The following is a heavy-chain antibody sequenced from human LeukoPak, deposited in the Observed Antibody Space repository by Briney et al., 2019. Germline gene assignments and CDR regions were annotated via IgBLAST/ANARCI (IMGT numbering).Heavy chain of an antibody. V-gene: IGHV1-2*02. CDR1: GYTFTGYY. Sequence: ALVKVSCKASGYTFTGYYMHWVRQAPGQGLEWMGWINPNSGGTNYAQKFQGRVTMTRDTSISTAYMELSRLRSDDTAVYYCARVPPYYDFWSGYYDFDYWGQGTLVTVSS. D-gene: IGHD3-3*01. CDR3: ARVPPYYDFWSGYYDFDY. J-gene: IGHJ4*02. CDR2: INPNSGGT.